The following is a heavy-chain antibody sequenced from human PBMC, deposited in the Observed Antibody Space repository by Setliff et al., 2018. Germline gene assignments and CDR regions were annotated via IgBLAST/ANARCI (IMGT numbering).Heavy chain of an antibody. CDR1: GFTFRSNA. V-gene: IGHV3-30*14. D-gene: IGHD1-1*01. Sequence: QAGGSLRLSCAASGFTFRSNAMHWVRQAPGRGLEWVAFISYDGSNKSYADSVKGRFTISRDNAKNSLYLQMTGLRVEDTAVYYCAINVGHCTDDNCSWGQGTLVTVSS. J-gene: IGHJ5*02. CDR3: AINVGHCTDDNCS. CDR2: ISYDGSNK.